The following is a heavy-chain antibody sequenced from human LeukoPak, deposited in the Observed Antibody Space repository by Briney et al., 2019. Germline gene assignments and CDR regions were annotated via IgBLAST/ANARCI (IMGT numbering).Heavy chain of an antibody. D-gene: IGHD5-18*01. CDR1: GGSIRNYY. Sequence: SETLSLTCTVSGGSIRNYYWSWTRRPAGKGLEAIRRFFASVSTNDTPSLKSRVTMSVDTSKDQFSLKLSSVTAADTAVYYCARVDTTVAYTMDVWGQGTTVTVS. J-gene: IGHJ6*02. CDR3: ARVDTTVAYTMDV. CDR2: FFASVST. V-gene: IGHV4-4*07.